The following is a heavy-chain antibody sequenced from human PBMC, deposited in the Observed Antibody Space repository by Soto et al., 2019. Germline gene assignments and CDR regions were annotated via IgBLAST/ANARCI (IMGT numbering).Heavy chain of an antibody. CDR3: AKRRGDGGHFDY. Sequence: GGSLRLSCAASGFTFTNYAMGWVRHAPGKGLEWVSVVSSGGSTYYADSVTGRFTVSRDNSKNTLSLQMNSLRAEDTAVYYCAKRRGDGGHFDYWGQGALVTVSS. CDR1: GFTFTNYA. V-gene: IGHV3-23*01. J-gene: IGHJ4*02. D-gene: IGHD2-21*02. CDR2: VSSGGST.